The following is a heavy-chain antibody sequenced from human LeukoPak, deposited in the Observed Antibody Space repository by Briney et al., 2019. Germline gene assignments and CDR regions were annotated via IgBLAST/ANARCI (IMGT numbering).Heavy chain of an antibody. J-gene: IGHJ4*02. Sequence: ASVKVSCKASGYTFTSYYMHWVRQAPGQGLEWMGIINPSGGSTSYAQKFQGRVTMTRDTSTSTVYMELSSLRSEDTAVYYCARELGYCSGGSCYKNYFDYWGQGTLATVSS. D-gene: IGHD2-15*01. CDR2: INPSGGST. CDR1: GYTFTSYY. CDR3: ARELGYCSGGSCYKNYFDY. V-gene: IGHV1-46*01.